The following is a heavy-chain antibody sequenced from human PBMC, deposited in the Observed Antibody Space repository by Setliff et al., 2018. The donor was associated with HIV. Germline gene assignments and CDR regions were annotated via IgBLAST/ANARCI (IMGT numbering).Heavy chain of an antibody. CDR1: GFTFSSYT. Sequence: GGSLRLSCAISGFTFSSYTMHWVRQAPGKGLEWVSSISSSSNSIYYTDSVKGRFTISSDNAKNTLYLQMNSLSAEDTALYYCANLIGEADTPYWGQGTLVTVSS. CDR2: ISSSSNSI. J-gene: IGHJ4*02. D-gene: IGHD6-13*01. V-gene: IGHV3-21*01. CDR3: ANLIGEADTPY.